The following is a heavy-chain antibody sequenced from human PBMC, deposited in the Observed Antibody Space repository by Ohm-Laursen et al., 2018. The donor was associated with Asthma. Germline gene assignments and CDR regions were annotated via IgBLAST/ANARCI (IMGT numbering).Heavy chain of an antibody. D-gene: IGHD5-24*01. CDR3: ARGGGSDGFIS. CDR2: ISANNGYT. V-gene: IGHV1-18*01. CDR1: GYKFTTYG. Sequence: ASVKVSCKTSGYKFTTYGIHWVRQAPGQGLEWLGWISANNGYTDFAQRLRGRVFLTTDISSSTAYMELRSLTSDDTAIYYCARGGGSDGFISWGQGTLVTVSS. J-gene: IGHJ5*02.